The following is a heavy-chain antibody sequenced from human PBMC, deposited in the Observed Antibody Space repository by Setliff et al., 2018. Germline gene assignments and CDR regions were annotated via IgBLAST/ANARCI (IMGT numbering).Heavy chain of an antibody. V-gene: IGHV4-34*01. J-gene: IGHJ4*02. CDR2: INHRGST. CDR3: ARGRNIAARLLDS. Sequence: PSETLSLTCAAYGGTFSDYYWTWIRQPPGKGLEWVGEINHRGSTNYNPSLKSRVTISVDTSKDQFSLKVISMTAADTAVYCCARGRNIAARLLDSWGQGTLVTVSS. D-gene: IGHD6-6*01. CDR1: GGTFSDYY.